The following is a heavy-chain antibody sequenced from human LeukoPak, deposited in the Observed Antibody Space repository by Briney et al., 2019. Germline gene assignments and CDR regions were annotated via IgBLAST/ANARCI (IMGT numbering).Heavy chain of an antibody. D-gene: IGHD6-13*01. CDR2: FYVVINN. V-gene: IGHV3-33*06. Sequence: FYVVINNYYAHSVKGRLTISRENSKKRVYMQMNSLRDEETGVYYCAKERAAAVEGYFDYWGQGTLVTVSS. J-gene: IGHJ4*02. CDR3: AKERAAAVEGYFDY.